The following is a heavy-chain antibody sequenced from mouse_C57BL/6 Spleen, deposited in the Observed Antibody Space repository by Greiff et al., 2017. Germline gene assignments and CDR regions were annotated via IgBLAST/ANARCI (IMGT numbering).Heavy chain of an antibody. Sequence: EVQLQESGPGLVKPSQSLSLTCSVTGYSITSGYYWNWIRQFPGNKLEWMGYISYDGSNNYNPSLKNRISITRDTSKNQFFLKLNSVTTEDTATYYCARERFDVYYFDYWGQGTTLTVSS. J-gene: IGHJ2*01. CDR1: GYSITSGYY. CDR3: ARERFDVYYFDY. V-gene: IGHV3-6*01. CDR2: ISYDGSN. D-gene: IGHD2-3*01.